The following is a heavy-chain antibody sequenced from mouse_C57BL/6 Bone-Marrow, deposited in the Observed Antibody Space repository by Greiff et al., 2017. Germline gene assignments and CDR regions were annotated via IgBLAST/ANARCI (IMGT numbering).Heavy chain of an antibody. D-gene: IGHD1-1*01. V-gene: IGHV1-26*01. CDR2: INPNNGGT. J-gene: IGHJ1*03. CDR3: ASPPYYYGSSYWYFDV. Sequence: EVKLMESGPELVKPGASVKISCKASGYTFTDYYMNWVKQSHGKSLEWIGDINPNNGGTSYNQKFKGKATLTVDKSSSTAYMELRSLTSEDSAVYYCASPPYYYGSSYWYFDVWGTGTTVTVSS. CDR1: GYTFTDYY.